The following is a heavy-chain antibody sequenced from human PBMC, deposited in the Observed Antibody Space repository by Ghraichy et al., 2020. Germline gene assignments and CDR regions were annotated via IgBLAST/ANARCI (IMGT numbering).Heavy chain of an antibody. Sequence: ASVKVSCKASGYTFTNYGISWVRQAPGQGLEWMGWISVYNNDTNYVQKIQGRVTMTTDTSTSTAYMELRSLKSDDTAVYYCARRVGSAASNNWFDPWGQGTLVTVSS. CDR3: ARRVGSAASNNWFDP. CDR2: ISVYNNDT. J-gene: IGHJ5*02. D-gene: IGHD2-2*01. CDR1: GYTFTNYG. V-gene: IGHV1-18*01.